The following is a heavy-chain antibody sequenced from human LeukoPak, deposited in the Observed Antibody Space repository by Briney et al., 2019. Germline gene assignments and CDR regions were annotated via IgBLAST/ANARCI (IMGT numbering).Heavy chain of an antibody. Sequence: SETLSLTCTVSGGSVSSGSYYWSWIRQPPGKGLEWIGYIYYSGSTNYNPSLKSRVTISVDTSKNQFSLKLSSVTAADTAVYYCARCGKGPAGYCSGGSCLPVYYFDYWGQGTLVTVSS. CDR1: GGSVSSGSYY. J-gene: IGHJ4*02. CDR2: IYYSGST. CDR3: ARCGKGPAGYCSGGSCLPVYYFDY. D-gene: IGHD2-15*01. V-gene: IGHV4-61*01.